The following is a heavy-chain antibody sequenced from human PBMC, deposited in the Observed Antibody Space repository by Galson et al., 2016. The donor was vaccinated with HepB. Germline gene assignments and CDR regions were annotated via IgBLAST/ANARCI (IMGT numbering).Heavy chain of an antibody. V-gene: IGHV3-11*01. CDR3: AREKGTDTADQNADD. CDR2: ISSSGRTI. CDR1: GFSFNDYY. D-gene: IGHD5-18*01. J-gene: IGHJ1*01. Sequence: SLRLSCAASGFSFNDYYMTWIRQAPGKGLEWVSYISSSGRTIYYADSVKGRVTITRDNATNSPYLQMNSLRAEDAAVYYCAREKGTDTADQNADDWGQGTLVTVSS.